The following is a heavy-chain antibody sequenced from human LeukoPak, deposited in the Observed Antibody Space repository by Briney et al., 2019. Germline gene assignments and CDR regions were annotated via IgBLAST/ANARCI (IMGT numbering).Heavy chain of an antibody. CDR1: AGTFSSYA. J-gene: IGHJ6*03. CDR2: IIPIFGTA. D-gene: IGHD2-2*01. CDR3: AGGGSTWDAYYYYYYYMDV. Sequence: SVKVSCKASAGTFSSYAISWVRQAPGQGLEWMGGIIPIFGTANYAQKFQGRVTITTDESTSTAYMELSSLRSEDTAVYYCAGGGSTWDAYYYYYYYMDVWGKGTTVTVSS. V-gene: IGHV1-69*05.